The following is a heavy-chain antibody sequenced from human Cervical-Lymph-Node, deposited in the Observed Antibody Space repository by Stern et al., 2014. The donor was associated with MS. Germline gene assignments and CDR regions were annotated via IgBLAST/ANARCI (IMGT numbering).Heavy chain of an antibody. CDR2: IIPMFGIA. V-gene: IGHV1-69*01. Sequence: QVQLVQSGAEVKKPGSSVKVSCKASGGTISNYIIRWVRQAPGQGLEWMGGIIPMFGIANYAEKFQDRVTITADESTSTAYMDLSSLRSEDTAVYYCARATSDYIWGTYRFLDSWGQGTLVIVSS. CDR1: GGTISNYI. D-gene: IGHD3-16*02. J-gene: IGHJ4*02. CDR3: ARATSDYIWGTYRFLDS.